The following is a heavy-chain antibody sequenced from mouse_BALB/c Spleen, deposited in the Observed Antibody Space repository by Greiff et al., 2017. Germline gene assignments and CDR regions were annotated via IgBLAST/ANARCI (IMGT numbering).Heavy chain of an antibody. D-gene: IGHD2-1*01. Sequence: VQLQQSGAELVKPGASVKLSCTASGFNIKDTYMHWVKQRPEQGLEWIGRIDPANGNTKYDPKFQGKATITADTSSNTAYLQLSSLTSEDTAVYFCAGGNFPAWFAYWGQGTLVTVSA. CDR1: GFNIKDTY. J-gene: IGHJ3*01. CDR2: IDPANGNT. CDR3: AGGNFPAWFAY. V-gene: IGHV14-3*02.